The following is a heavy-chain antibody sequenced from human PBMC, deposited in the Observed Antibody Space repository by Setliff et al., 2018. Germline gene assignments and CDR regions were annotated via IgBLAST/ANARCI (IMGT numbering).Heavy chain of an antibody. CDR3: ARGDDFHDGSGYYNP. J-gene: IGHJ5*02. V-gene: IGHV4-61*10. Sequence: SETLSLTCTVSGGSVSSDSHYWGWIRQPAVKGLEWIGYIYDNDFANYNPSLRSRVSISVDTSKNQFSLKLTSVTAADTAVYYCARGDDFHDGSGYYNPWGQGTLVTVSS. D-gene: IGHD3-22*01. CDR1: GGSVSSDSHY. CDR2: IYDNDFA.